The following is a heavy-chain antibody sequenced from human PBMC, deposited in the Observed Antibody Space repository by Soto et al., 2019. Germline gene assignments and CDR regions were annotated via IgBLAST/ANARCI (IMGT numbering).Heavy chain of an antibody. V-gene: IGHV3-23*01. J-gene: IGHJ4*02. D-gene: IGHD2-21*02. CDR2: VSGSGDST. CDR1: AFTFSSYA. Sequence: EVQLLESGGGLAQPGGSLRLSCAASAFTFSSYAMSWVRQAPGKGLEWVSAVSGSGDSTYYADSVKGRFTISRDNSKNTRYLQMNCLRAEDTAVYYCARGRASDCPGCTQDYWGQGTLVTVSS. CDR3: ARGRASDCPGCTQDY.